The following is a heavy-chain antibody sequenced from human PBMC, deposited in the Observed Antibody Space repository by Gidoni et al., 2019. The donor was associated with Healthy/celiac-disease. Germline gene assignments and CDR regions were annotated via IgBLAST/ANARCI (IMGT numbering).Heavy chain of an antibody. D-gene: IGHD3-3*01. Sequence: IGEINHSGSTNYNPSLKSRVTISVDTSKNQFSLKLSSVTAADTAVYYFARGVYYDFWSGYLIRQNWFDPWGQGTLVTVSS. J-gene: IGHJ5*02. CDR2: INHSGST. V-gene: IGHV4-34*01. CDR3: ARGVYYDFWSGYLIRQNWFDP.